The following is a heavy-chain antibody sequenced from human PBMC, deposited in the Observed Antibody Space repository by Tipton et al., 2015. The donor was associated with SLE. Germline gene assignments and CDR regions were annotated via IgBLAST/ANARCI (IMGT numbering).Heavy chain of an antibody. V-gene: IGHV4-34*01. J-gene: IGHJ4*02. CDR1: GGSISNYY. CDR2: ISHSGST. D-gene: IGHD3-3*01. Sequence: TLSLTCTVSGGSISNYYWSWIRQPPGKGLEWIGEISHSGSTNYNPSLKSRVTISVDTSKNQFSLKLSSVTAADTAVYYCARGGRFLEWLTYWGQGTLVTVSS. CDR3: ARGGRFLEWLTY.